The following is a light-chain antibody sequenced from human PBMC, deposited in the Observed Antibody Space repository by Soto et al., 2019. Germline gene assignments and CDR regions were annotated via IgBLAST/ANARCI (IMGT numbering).Light chain of an antibody. CDR3: CSYAGSKTYV. CDR1: SSDVGNYNL. V-gene: IGLV2-23*01. Sequence: QSALTQPASVSGSPGQSITIFCTGTSSDVGNYNLVSWYQHHPGEAPQLIVFEGDKRPSGVSNRFSASKSGNTASLTISGLQAEDEADYYCCSYAGSKTYVFGTGTKLTVL. J-gene: IGLJ1*01. CDR2: EGD.